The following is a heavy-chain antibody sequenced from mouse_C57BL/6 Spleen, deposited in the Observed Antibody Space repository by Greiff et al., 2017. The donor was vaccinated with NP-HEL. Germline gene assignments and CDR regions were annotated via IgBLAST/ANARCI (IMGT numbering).Heavy chain of an antibody. CDR3: ARRGYDSYYFDY. Sequence: QVQLQQPGAELVRPGTSVKLSCKASGYTFTSYWMHWVKQRPGQGLEWIGVIDPSDSYTNYNQKFKGKATLTVDTSSSTAYMQLSSLTSEDSAVYYCARRGYDSYYFDYWGQGTTLTVSS. J-gene: IGHJ2*01. CDR2: IDPSDSYT. CDR1: GYTFTSYW. V-gene: IGHV1-59*01. D-gene: IGHD2-4*01.